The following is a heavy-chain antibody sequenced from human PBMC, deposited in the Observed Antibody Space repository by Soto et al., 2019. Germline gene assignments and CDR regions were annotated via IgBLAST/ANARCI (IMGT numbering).Heavy chain of an antibody. CDR3: AKSIVATTEASLDY. CDR1: GFTFSSYA. Sequence: GGSLRLSCAASGFTFSSYAMSWVRQAPGKGLEWVSAISGSGGSTYYADSVKGRFTISRDNSKNTLYLQMNSLRAEDTAVYYCAKSIVATTEASLDYWGQGTLVTVSS. CDR2: ISGSGGST. D-gene: IGHD5-12*01. V-gene: IGHV3-23*01. J-gene: IGHJ4*02.